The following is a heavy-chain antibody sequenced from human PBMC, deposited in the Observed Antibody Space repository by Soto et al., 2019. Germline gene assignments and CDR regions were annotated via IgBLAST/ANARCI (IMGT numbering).Heavy chain of an antibody. V-gene: IGHV1-69*01. D-gene: IGHD6-13*01. Sequence: QVQLVQSGAEVKKPGSSVKVSCKASGGSFTRAAISWVRQAPGQGLEWMGGTIPTFGTANYAQQFQDRVTITADESTTTVYMDLSSLTSEDTAVYYCARGIGSSSEAWYFDLWGRGTLVTVSS. CDR3: ARGIGSSSEAWYFDL. J-gene: IGHJ2*01. CDR2: TIPTFGTA. CDR1: GGSFTRAA.